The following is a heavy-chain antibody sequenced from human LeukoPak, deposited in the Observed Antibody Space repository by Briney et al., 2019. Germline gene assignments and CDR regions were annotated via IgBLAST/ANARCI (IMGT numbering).Heavy chain of an antibody. CDR1: GFTFDYSA. J-gene: IGHJ4*02. CDR2: INTGDIT. D-gene: IGHD3-22*01. CDR3: VKGGFTYYDD. V-gene: IGHV3-23*01. Sequence: GGSLRLSCAASGFTFDYSAMTWVRQAPEKGLEWVSTINTGDITFYANSVKGRFTISRDNSKNALLLQMNSLRAEDTAIYYCVKGGFTYYDDWGQGTLVTVSS.